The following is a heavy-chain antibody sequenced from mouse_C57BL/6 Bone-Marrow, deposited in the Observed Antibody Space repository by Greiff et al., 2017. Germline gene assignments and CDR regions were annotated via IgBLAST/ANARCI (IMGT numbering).Heavy chain of an antibody. CDR2: INPSNGGT. D-gene: IGHD1-1*01. V-gene: IGHV1-53*01. CDR3: ARAEGYYYGSSYGSYWYFDV. Sequence: VQLQQPGTELVKPGASVKLSCKASGYTFTSYWMHWVKQRPGQGLEWIGNINPSNGGTNYNEKFKSKATLTVDKYSSTASMQLSSLTSEDAAVYYGARAEGYYYGSSYGSYWYFDVWGTGTTVTVSS. CDR1: GYTFTSYW. J-gene: IGHJ1*03.